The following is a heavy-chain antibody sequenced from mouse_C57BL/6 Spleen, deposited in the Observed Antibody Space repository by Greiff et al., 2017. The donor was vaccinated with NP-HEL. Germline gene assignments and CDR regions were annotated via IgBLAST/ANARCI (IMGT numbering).Heavy chain of an antibody. CDR2: INPNNGGT. CDR1: GYTFTDYY. D-gene: IGHD5-1*01. J-gene: IGHJ2*01. V-gene: IGHV1-26*01. Sequence: VQLQQSGPELVKPGASVKISCKASGYTFTDYYMNWVKQSHGKSLEWIGDINPNNGGTSYNQKFKGKATLTVDKSSSTAYMELRSLTSEDSAVYYCARGDLPKYFDYWGQGTTLTVSS. CDR3: ARGDLPKYFDY.